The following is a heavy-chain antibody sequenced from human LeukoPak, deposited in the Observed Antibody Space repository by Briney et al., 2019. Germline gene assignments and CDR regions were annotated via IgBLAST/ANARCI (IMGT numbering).Heavy chain of an antibody. J-gene: IGHJ4*02. CDR1: GFTFSSYW. Sequence: PGKSLRLSCAASGFTFSSYWMSWVRQAPGEGLEWVSGISANGGGTYYADSVKGRFTISRDNSKNMLYLQMNSLRAEDTAVYYCAKESGALGAPLYDYWGQGTLVTGSS. D-gene: IGHD4/OR15-4a*01. V-gene: IGHV3-23*01. CDR3: AKESGALGAPLYDY. CDR2: ISANGGGT.